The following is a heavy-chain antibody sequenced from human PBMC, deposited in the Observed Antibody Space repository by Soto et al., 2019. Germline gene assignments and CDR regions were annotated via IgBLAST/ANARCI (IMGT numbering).Heavy chain of an antibody. D-gene: IGHD3-3*01. J-gene: IGHJ6*03. CDR3: ARGIFSGVVYPNMQYYMDV. Sequence: GASVKVSCKAAGCTSSIYTIIWVRHAPRQGLEWMGRIIPILGIANYAQKFQGRVTITADKSTSTAYMELSSLRSEDTAVYYCARGIFSGVVYPNMQYYMDVWGKGTTVTVSS. CDR2: IIPILGIA. V-gene: IGHV1-69*02. CDR1: GCTSSIYT.